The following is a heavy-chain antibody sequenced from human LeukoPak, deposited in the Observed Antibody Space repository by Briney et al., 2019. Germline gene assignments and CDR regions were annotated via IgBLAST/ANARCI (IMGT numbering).Heavy chain of an antibody. CDR3: ARGWRYFDC. CDR1: GFTFSDYE. J-gene: IGHJ4*02. V-gene: IGHV3-48*03. D-gene: IGHD3-9*01. CDR2: ISSSASII. Sequence: HSGGSLRLSCAASGFTFSDYEMNWVRQAPGKGLEWVSYISSSASIIYYSDSVKGRFTISRDNAKNSLYLQMNSLRAEDTAVYYCARGWRYFDCWGQGTLVTVSS.